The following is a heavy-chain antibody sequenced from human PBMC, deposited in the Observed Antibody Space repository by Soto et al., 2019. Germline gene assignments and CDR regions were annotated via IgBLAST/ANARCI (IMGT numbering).Heavy chain of an antibody. D-gene: IGHD6-13*01. V-gene: IGHV3-23*01. Sequence: GGSLRLSCAASGFTFSSYAMSWVRQAPGKGLEWVSAISASGGSTYYADSVKGRFTISRDNSKNTLYLQMNSLRAEDTAVYYCAKRGEAAAGSLSSDYYYYMDVWGKGTTVTVSS. CDR1: GFTFSSYA. CDR3: AKRGEAAAGSLSSDYYYYMDV. CDR2: ISASGGST. J-gene: IGHJ6*03.